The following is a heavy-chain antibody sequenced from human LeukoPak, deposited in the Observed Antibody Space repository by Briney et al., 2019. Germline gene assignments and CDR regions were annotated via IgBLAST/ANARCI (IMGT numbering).Heavy chain of an antibody. V-gene: IGHV1-58*02. CDR3: ARGLPLRRGYNWFDP. Sequence: SVKVSCKASGFTFTSSAMQWVRQARGQRLEWIGWIVVGSGNTNYAQKFQERVTITRDMSTSTAYMELSSLRSEDTAVYYCARGLPLRRGYNWFDPWGQGTLVTVSS. CDR1: GFTFTSSA. J-gene: IGHJ5*02. CDR2: IVVGSGNT. D-gene: IGHD4-17*01.